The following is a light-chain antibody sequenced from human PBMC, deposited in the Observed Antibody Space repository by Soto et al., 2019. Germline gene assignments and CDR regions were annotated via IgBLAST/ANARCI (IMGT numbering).Light chain of an antibody. Sequence: EIVWTPSPAVRSLSPGERATLSCRASQSVSSYLAWYQQKPGQRPRLLIYDASISATGIPARLRGGGSGTAFTPLIGSIQQDDFAAFYCQQRSNWSTCTFGQGTRLEIK. V-gene: IGKV3-11*01. CDR3: QQRSNWSTCT. J-gene: IGKJ5*01. CDR2: DAS. CDR1: QSVSSY.